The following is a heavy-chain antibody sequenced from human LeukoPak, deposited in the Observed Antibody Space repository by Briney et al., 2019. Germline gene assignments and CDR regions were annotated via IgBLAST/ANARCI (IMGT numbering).Heavy chain of an antibody. CDR3: ARDLGSNYVYFDY. CDR2: IHTSGIT. D-gene: IGHD1-26*01. CDR1: GGSISSHY. J-gene: IGHJ4*02. V-gene: IGHV4-4*07. Sequence: SETLSLTCTVSGGSISSHYWSWIRRPAGKGLEDSGRIHTSGITNYNPSLKSRVTMSGDTSKNQFSLKLSSVTAADTAVYYCARDLGSNYVYFDYWGQGSLVTVSS.